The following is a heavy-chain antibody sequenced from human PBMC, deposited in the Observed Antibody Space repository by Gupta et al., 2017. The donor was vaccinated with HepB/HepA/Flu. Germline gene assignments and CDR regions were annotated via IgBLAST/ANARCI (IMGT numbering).Heavy chain of an antibody. J-gene: IGHJ4*02. CDR3: AKDKRPTMVARYYFDY. D-gene: IGHD4/OR15-4a*01. V-gene: IGHV3-43*02. Sequence: LEWVSLISGDGGSTYYADSVKGRFTISRDNSKNSLYLQMNSLRTEDTALYYCAKDKRPTMVARYYFDYWGQGTLVTVSS. CDR2: ISGDGGST.